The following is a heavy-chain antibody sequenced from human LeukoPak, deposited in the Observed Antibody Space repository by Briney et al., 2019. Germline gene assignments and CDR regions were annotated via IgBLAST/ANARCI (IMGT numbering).Heavy chain of an antibody. J-gene: IGHJ6*02. Sequence: ASVKVSCKASGYTFTSYGISWVRQAPGQGLEWMGWISAYNGNTNYAQKLQGRVTMTRDTSTSIVYMELSSLRSEDTAVYYCARESLLWFGELRYYYGMDVWGQGTAVTVSS. CDR1: GYTFTSYG. CDR3: ARESLLWFGELRYYYGMDV. D-gene: IGHD3-10*01. V-gene: IGHV1-18*01. CDR2: ISAYNGNT.